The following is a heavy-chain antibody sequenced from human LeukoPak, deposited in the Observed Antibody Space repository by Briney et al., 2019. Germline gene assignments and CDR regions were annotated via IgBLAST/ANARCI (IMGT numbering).Heavy chain of an antibody. CDR2: ISTSGSYT. CDR1: GFSFSDYY. CDR3: AKELAAAGPLDY. Sequence: GGSLRLSCAASGFSFSDYYMSWFRQAPGKGLEWVSYISTSGSYTNYADSMKGRFTISRDNAKNSLYLQRNTLRADDTAVYYCAKELAAAGPLDYWGQGTLVTVSS. J-gene: IGHJ4*02. D-gene: IGHD6-13*01. V-gene: IGHV3-11*06.